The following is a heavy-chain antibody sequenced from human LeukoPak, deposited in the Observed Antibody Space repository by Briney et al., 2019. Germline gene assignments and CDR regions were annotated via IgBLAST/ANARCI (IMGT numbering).Heavy chain of an antibody. CDR3: ARANPPYYDFWSGYFYYYYGMDV. D-gene: IGHD3-3*01. CDR2: INSDGSSA. CDR1: GFTFSSYW. J-gene: IGHJ6*02. V-gene: IGHV3-74*01. Sequence: GGSLRLSCAASGFTFSSYWMHWVRQAPGKGLVGVSRINSDGSSASYADSVKGRFTISRDNAKTTLYLQMNSLRAEDTAVYYCARANPPYYDFWSGYFYYYYGMDVWGQGTTVTVSS.